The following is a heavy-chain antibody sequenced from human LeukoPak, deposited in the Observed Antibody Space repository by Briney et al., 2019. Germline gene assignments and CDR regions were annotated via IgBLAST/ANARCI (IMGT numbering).Heavy chain of an antibody. Sequence: GASVKISCKASGYTFTDYYMHWVQQAPGKGLEWMGRVDPEDGETIYAEKFQGRVTITADTSTDTAYMELSSLRSEDTAVYYCVSYCSGGSCYPDAFDIWGQGTMVTVSS. J-gene: IGHJ3*02. D-gene: IGHD2-15*01. CDR1: GYTFTDYY. CDR2: VDPEDGET. V-gene: IGHV1-69-2*01. CDR3: VSYCSGGSCYPDAFDI.